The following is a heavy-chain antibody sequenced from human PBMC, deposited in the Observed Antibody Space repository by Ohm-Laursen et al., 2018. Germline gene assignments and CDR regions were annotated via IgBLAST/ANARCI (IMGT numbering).Heavy chain of an antibody. CDR1: GFTFSIYE. CDR2: IKQDGSEK. D-gene: IGHD1-20*01. V-gene: IGHV3-7*01. CDR3: ARDRVTGNSMYNWFDP. Sequence: SLRLSCTASGFTFSIYEMNWVRQAPGKGLEWVAIIKQDGSEKYYVDSVKGRFTISRDNTKNSLYLQMNSLRAEDTAVYYCARDRVTGNSMYNWFDPWGQGTLVTVSS. J-gene: IGHJ5*02.